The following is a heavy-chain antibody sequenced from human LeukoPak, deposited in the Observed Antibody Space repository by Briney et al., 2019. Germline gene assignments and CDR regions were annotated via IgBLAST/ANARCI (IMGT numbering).Heavy chain of an antibody. CDR1: GFRFSGYG. V-gene: IGHV3-23*01. CDR3: AKSHEPYYYDSSGYYDDY. D-gene: IGHD3-22*01. Sequence: PGGSLRLSCAASGFRFSGYGMSWVRQAPGKGLEWVSSISAGGGSTDYADSVKGRFTISRDDSKNTLYLQMKSLRAEDTAVYYCAKSHEPYYYDSSGYYDDYWGQGTLVTVSS. CDR2: ISAGGGST. J-gene: IGHJ4*02.